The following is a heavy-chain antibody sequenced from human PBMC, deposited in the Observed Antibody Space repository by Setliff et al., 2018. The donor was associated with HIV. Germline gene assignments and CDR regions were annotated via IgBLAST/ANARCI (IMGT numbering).Heavy chain of an antibody. V-gene: IGHV3-7*01. CDR3: AREPHELRYFDWLLYPAYYYYGMDV. D-gene: IGHD3-9*01. CDR1: GFTFSTYW. Sequence: PGGSLRLSCAASGFTFSTYWMSWVRQAPGKGLEWVANIKQDGSEKYYVDSVKGRFTISRDNAKNSLYLQMNSLRAEDTAVYYCAREPHELRYFDWLLYPAYYYYGMDVWGQGTTVTVSS. CDR2: IKQDGSEK. J-gene: IGHJ6*02.